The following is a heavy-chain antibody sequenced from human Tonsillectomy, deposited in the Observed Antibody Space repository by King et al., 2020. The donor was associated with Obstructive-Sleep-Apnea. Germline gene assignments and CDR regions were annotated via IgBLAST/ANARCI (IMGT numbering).Heavy chain of an antibody. CDR3: ARLAYYYYGMDV. J-gene: IGHJ6*02. CDR1: GFTFSSYW. CDR2: IKEDGSEK. V-gene: IGHV3-7*03. Sequence: DVQLVESGGGLVHPGGSLRLSCAASGFTFSSYWMTWVRQAPGQGLERVANIKEDGSEKYYVDSWKGRFTISRDNPKNSVYLQMNSLRAEDTAVYYCARLAYYYYGMDVWGQGTTVTVSS.